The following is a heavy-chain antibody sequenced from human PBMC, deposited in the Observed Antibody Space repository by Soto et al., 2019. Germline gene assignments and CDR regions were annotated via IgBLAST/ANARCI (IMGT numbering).Heavy chain of an antibody. J-gene: IGHJ6*03. CDR3: TKDSQFYYMDV. Sequence: EVQLVESGGALVQHGRSLRLSCVASGFKFNDYAIHWVRQAPGKGLEWVSGASWNGDIIGYADSVKGRFTISRDNAKNSLHLQINSLRTEDTALYYCTKDSQFYYMDVWGQGTKVTVSS. CDR2: ASWNGDII. V-gene: IGHV3-9*01. CDR1: GFKFNDYA.